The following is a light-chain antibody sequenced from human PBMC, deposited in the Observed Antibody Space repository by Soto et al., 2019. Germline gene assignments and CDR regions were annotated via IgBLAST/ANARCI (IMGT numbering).Light chain of an antibody. CDR3: QQANSFPIT. Sequence: EILLTQSPGTLSLSPGQRATLSCRTRETVSEDQLAWYQQKPGQAPRLVIFAVSIRAPGIPDRFSGSGSGTDFTLTINRLEREDFATYYCQQANSFPITFGQGTRLEIK. V-gene: IGKV3-20*01. CDR1: ETVSEDQ. J-gene: IGKJ5*01. CDR2: AVS.